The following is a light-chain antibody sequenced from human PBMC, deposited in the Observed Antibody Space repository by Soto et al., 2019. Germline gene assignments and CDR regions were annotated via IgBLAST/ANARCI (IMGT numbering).Light chain of an antibody. V-gene: IGKV1-9*01. Sequence: IQLTQSPSSLSASVGDRVTITCRASQGISSYLAWYQQKPGKAPKLLIYAASTLQSGFPSRFSGSGSGTECTLTISSLQPEEFATYYCQQLNSYPLTFGGGTKVEIK. CDR2: AAS. CDR1: QGISSY. CDR3: QQLNSYPLT. J-gene: IGKJ4*01.